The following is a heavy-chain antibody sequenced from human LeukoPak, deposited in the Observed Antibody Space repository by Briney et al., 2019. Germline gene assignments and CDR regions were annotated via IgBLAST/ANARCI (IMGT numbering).Heavy chain of an antibody. Sequence: GGSLRLSCAASGFTFSSYAMSWVRQAPGKGLEWVSGISGSGRTTYYADSVKGRFTISRDNSKNTLYLQMNSLRAEDTAIYYCAKNGDRGAYCTGGTCYPYFYYYMDVWGKGTTVTI. J-gene: IGHJ6*03. CDR1: GFTFSSYA. CDR3: AKNGDRGAYCTGGTCYPYFYYYMDV. CDR2: ISGSGRTT. D-gene: IGHD2-15*01. V-gene: IGHV3-23*01.